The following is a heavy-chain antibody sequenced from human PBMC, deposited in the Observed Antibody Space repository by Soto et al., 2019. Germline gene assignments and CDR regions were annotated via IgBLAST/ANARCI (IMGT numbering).Heavy chain of an antibody. D-gene: IGHD2-15*01. Sequence: GSLRLSCAASGFTFSSYAMSWVRQAPGKGLEWVSAISGSGGSTYYADSVKGRFTISRDNSKNTLYLQMNSLRAEDTAVYYCAKAEYCSGGSCYYYCGMDVWGQGTTVTVSS. CDR3: AKAEYCSGGSCYYYCGMDV. CDR2: ISGSGGST. J-gene: IGHJ6*02. CDR1: GFTFSSYA. V-gene: IGHV3-23*01.